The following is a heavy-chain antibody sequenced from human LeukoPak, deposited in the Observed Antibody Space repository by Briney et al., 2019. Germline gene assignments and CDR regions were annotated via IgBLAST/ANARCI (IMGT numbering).Heavy chain of an antibody. CDR1: GFTFSSYA. CDR2: ISSNGGST. Sequence: GGSLRLPCAASGFTFSSYAMHWVRQAPGKGLEYVSAISSNGGSTYYANSVKGRFTISRDNSKNTLYLQMGSLRAEDMAVYYCASFCSSTSCAEDYWGQGTLVTVSS. CDR3: ASFCSSTSCAEDY. V-gene: IGHV3-64*01. D-gene: IGHD2-2*01. J-gene: IGHJ4*02.